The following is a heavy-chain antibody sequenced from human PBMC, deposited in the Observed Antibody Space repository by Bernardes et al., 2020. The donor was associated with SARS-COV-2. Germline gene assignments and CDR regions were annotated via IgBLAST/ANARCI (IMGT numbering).Heavy chain of an antibody. CDR1: GFTFSDYY. V-gene: IGHV3-11*01. J-gene: IGHJ4*02. Sequence: VESLFLSCAASGFTFSDYYMSWIRQAPGKGLEWVSYISGSGPTTHYADSVKGRFTMSRDNAKNSLYLQLNSLRAEDTAVYYCARLGTIVAAGTRDSWGQGTLVNCSS. CDR3: ARLGTIVAAGTRDS. D-gene: IGHD6-13*01. CDR2: ISGSGPTT.